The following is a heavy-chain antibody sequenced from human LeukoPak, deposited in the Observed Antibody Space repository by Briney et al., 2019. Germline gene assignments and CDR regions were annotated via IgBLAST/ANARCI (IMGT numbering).Heavy chain of an antibody. Sequence: GGSLRLSCAASGFTFSSYGMHWVRQAPGKGLEWVAVISYDGSNKYYADSVKGRFTISRDNSKNTLYLQMNSLRAEDTAVYYCAKSSEIFGVVIIGYFDYWGQGTLVTVSS. CDR3: AKSSEIFGVVIIGYFDY. CDR1: GFTFSSYG. J-gene: IGHJ4*02. V-gene: IGHV3-30*18. D-gene: IGHD3-3*01. CDR2: ISYDGSNK.